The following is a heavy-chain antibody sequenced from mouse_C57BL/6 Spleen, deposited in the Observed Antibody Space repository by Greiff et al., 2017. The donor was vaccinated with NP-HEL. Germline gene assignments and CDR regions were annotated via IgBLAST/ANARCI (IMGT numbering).Heavy chain of an antibody. CDR2: IHPNSGST. J-gene: IGHJ4*01. D-gene: IGHD1-1*01. V-gene: IGHV1-64*01. CDR1: GYTFTSYW. Sequence: VQLQQPGAELVKPGASVKLSCKASGYTFTSYWMHWVKQRPGQGLEWIGMIHPNSGSTNYNEKFKSKATLTVDKSSSTAYMQLSSLTSEDSAVYYCAYYYGSSGRDYAMDYWGQGTSVTVSS. CDR3: AYYYGSSGRDYAMDY.